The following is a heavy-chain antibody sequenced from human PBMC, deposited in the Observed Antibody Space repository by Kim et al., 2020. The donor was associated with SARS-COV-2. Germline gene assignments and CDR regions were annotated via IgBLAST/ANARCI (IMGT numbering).Heavy chain of an antibody. D-gene: IGHD3-16*01. J-gene: IGHJ6*02. V-gene: IGHV4-4*02. Sequence: NPSLKSRVTISVDKSKNQSSLKLSSVTAADTAVYYCARVGDGYYYYGMDVWGQGTTVTVSS. CDR3: ARVGDGYYYYGMDV.